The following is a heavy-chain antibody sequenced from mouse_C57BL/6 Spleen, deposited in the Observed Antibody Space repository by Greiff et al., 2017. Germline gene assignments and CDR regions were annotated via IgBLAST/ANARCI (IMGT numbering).Heavy chain of an antibody. D-gene: IGHD1-1*01. CDR3: AICLSFGAYWYFDV. Sequence: VQLQQSGAELVRPGASVKLSCKASGYTFTDYYINWVKQRPGQGLEWIARIYPGSGNTYYNEKFKGKATMTAEKSSSTAYMQLSSLTSEDSAVYFGAICLSFGAYWYFDVWGTGTTVTVSS. V-gene: IGHV1-76*01. J-gene: IGHJ1*03. CDR2: IYPGSGNT. CDR1: GYTFTDYY.